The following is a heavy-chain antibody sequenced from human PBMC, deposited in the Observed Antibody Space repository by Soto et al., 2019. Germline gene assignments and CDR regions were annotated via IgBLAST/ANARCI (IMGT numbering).Heavy chain of an antibody. V-gene: IGHV3-66*01. CDR2: LYSGAGT. D-gene: IGHD2-21*01. J-gene: IGHJ3*01. CDR1: GFTVSSNY. Sequence: VQLVESGGGLVQPGGSLRLSCAASGFTVSSNYMNWVRQAPGKGLEWLSVLYSGAGTYYADSVKGRFTISRDNSKNTLYLQLNSLRAEDTAIYYCARECGGDCSNAFDLWGQGTMVTVSP. CDR3: ARECGGDCSNAFDL.